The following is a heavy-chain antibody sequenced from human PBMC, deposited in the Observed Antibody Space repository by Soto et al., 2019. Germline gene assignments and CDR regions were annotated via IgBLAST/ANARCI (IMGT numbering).Heavy chain of an antibody. CDR3: ARDEQLVYFDY. D-gene: IGHD6-6*01. Sequence: PWWSLRLSCSASVFTFSSYSMNWGRQAPGKGLEWVSSISSSSSLIYYADSLEGRFTISRDNAKNSLYLHMNSLRAEDTAVYYCARDEQLVYFDYWGQGTLVTVSS. CDR2: ISSSSSLI. CDR1: VFTFSSYS. V-gene: IGHV3-21*01. J-gene: IGHJ4*02.